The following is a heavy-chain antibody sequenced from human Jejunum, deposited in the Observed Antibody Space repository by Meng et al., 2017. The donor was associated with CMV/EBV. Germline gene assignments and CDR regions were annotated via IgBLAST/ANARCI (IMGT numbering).Heavy chain of an antibody. CDR2: IDPNTGNP. Sequence: QVQLWQAGSELQQPGPSVKVSCRPSGYTFTSYAINWVRQAPGQGPDWMGWIDPNTGNPTYDQGFTGRFVFSLDTSVSTAYLQINSLRADDTAVYYCARDSPLDGYSLLDYWGQGTLVTVSS. V-gene: IGHV7-4-1*02. D-gene: IGHD5-24*01. J-gene: IGHJ4*02. CDR1: GYTFTSYA. CDR3: ARDSPLDGYSLLDY.